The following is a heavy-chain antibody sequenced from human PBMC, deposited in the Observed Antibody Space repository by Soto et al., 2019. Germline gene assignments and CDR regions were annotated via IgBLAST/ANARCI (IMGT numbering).Heavy chain of an antibody. J-gene: IGHJ6*03. CDR2: ISSSSSYI. CDR1: GFTFSSYS. CDR3: ARGGNMVRVIYYMDV. D-gene: IGHD3-10*01. Sequence: EVQLVESGGGLVKPGGSLRLSCAASGFTFSSYSMNWVRQAPGKGLEWVSSISSSSSYIYYADSVKGRFTISRDNAKNSLYLQMNSLRAEDTAVYYCARGGNMVRVIYYMDVWGKGTTVTVSS. V-gene: IGHV3-21*01.